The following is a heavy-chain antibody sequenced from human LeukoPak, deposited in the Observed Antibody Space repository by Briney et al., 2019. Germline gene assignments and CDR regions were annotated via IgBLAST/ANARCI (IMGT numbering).Heavy chain of an antibody. CDR1: GYTFTSYY. V-gene: IGHV1-46*01. J-gene: IGHJ4*02. CDR2: INPSGGST. D-gene: IGHD1-26*01. CDR3: ARVPRYSGSYRGYYFDY. Sequence: ASVKVSCKASGYTFTSYYMHWVRQAPGQGLEWMGIINPSGGSTSYAQKFQGRVTMTRDTSTSTVYMELSSLRSEDTAVYYCARVPRYSGSYRGYYFDYWGQGTLVTVSS.